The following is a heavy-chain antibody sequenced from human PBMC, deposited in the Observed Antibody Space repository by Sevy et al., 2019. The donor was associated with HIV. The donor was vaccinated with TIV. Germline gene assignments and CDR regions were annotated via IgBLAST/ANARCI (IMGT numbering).Heavy chain of an antibody. V-gene: IGHV3-48*02. CDR3: TRNGDYDY. CDR1: GFTFSDYS. Sequence: GGCLRLSCAASGFTFSDYSMNWVRQAPGKGLEWISYISSSSSPIYYADSVKGRFTSSRDNAKNSLYLQMNSLRDEDTAVYHCTRNGDYDYWGQGTTVTVSS. J-gene: IGHJ4*02. D-gene: IGHD4-17*01. CDR2: ISSSSSPI.